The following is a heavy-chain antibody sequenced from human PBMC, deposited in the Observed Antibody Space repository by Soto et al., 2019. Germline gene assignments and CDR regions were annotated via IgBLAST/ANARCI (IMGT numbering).Heavy chain of an antibody. CDR2: ISYDGSNK. J-gene: IGHJ4*02. CDR3: AKGGDVVVPAAPFDY. V-gene: IGHV3-30*18. Sequence: QVQPVESGGGVVQPGRSLRLSCAASGFTFSSYGMHWVRQAPGKGLEWVAVISYDGSNKYYADSVKGRFTISRDNSKNTLYLQMNSLRAEDTAVYYCAKGGDVVVPAAPFDYWGQGTLVTVSS. D-gene: IGHD2-2*01. CDR1: GFTFSSYG.